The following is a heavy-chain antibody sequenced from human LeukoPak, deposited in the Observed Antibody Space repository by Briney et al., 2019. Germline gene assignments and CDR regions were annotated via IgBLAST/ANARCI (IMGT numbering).Heavy chain of an antibody. CDR3: ARVYDILTGPFDY. CDR1: GFTFSSYA. J-gene: IGHJ4*02. V-gene: IGHV3-30*04. Sequence: PGRSLRLSCAASGFTFSSYAMHWVRQAPGKGLEWVAVISYGGSNKYYADSVKGRFTISRDNSKNTLYLQMNSLRAEDTAVYYCARVYDILTGPFDYWGQGTLVTVSS. D-gene: IGHD3-9*01. CDR2: ISYGGSNK.